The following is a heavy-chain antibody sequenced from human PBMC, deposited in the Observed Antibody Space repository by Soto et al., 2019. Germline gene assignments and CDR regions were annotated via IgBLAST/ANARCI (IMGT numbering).Heavy chain of an antibody. J-gene: IGHJ4*02. CDR1: GFTFSSYA. CDR2: ISGSGGST. D-gene: IGHD6-19*01. V-gene: IGHV3-23*01. CDR3: ARRSSGWYFDY. Sequence: GGSLRLSCAASGFTFSSYAMSWFRQAPGKGLEWVSAISGSGGSTYYADSVKGRFTISRDNSKNTLYLQMNSLRAEDTSVYYCARRSSGWYFDYWGQGTLVTVSS.